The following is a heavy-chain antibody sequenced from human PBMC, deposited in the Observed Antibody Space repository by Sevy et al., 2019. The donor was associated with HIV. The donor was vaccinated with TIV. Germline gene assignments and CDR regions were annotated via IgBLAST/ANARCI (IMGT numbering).Heavy chain of an antibody. Sequence: WGSLRLSCAASGFSFSKYGMHWVRQAPGKGLEWVALIWYDGSSEYYADSVKGRLTISRDNSNNTLYLQVNSLRAEDTAVYYCVRGADYYDRGGANCDSWGQGTLVTVSS. CDR3: VRGADYYDRGGANCDS. CDR2: IWYDGSSE. J-gene: IGHJ4*02. D-gene: IGHD3-22*01. CDR1: GFSFSKYG. V-gene: IGHV3-33*01.